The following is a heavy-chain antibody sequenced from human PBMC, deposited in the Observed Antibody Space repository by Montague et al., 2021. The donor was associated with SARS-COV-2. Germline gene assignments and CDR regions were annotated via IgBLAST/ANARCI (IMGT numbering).Heavy chain of an antibody. J-gene: IGHJ4*02. Sequence: SETLSLTCAVSGGSVDSGSYFWSWIRQPPGKGLEWIGNIFYTGTTNYNPSLKSRVTISIDTSQNQFSLNLSSVATADTAVYYCARLERYFEGVDFDFWGQGSLVTVSS. CDR2: IFYTGTT. CDR3: ARLERYFEGVDFDF. CDR1: GGSVDSGSYF. D-gene: IGHD3-9*01. V-gene: IGHV4-61*01.